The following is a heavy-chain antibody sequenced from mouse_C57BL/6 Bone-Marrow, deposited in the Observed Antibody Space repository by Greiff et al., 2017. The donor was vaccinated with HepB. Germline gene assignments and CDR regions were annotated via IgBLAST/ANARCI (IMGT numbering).Heavy chain of an antibody. CDR3: ASYYGNGYAMDY. J-gene: IGHJ4*01. Sequence: EVQLQQSGPELVKPGASVKMSCKASGYTFTDYNIHWVKQSHGKSLEWIGYINPNNGGTSYNQKFKGKATLTVNKSSSTAYMELRSLTSEDSAVYYCASYYGNGYAMDYWGQGTSVTVSS. V-gene: IGHV1-22*01. D-gene: IGHD2-1*01. CDR1: GYTFTDYN. CDR2: INPNNGGT.